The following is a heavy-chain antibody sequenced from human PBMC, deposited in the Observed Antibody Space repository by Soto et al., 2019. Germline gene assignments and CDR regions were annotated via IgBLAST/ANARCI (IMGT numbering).Heavy chain of an antibody. CDR2: IYYSGST. J-gene: IGHJ3*02. D-gene: IGHD3-10*01. CDR3: AGDENYYGSGSYSHAFDI. CDR1: GGSISSGGYY. Sequence: SETLSLTCTVSGGSISSGGYYWSWIRQHPGKGLEWIGYIYYSGSTYYNPSLKSRVTISLDTSRNQFSLKLSSVTAADTAVYYCAGDENYYGSGSYSHAFDIWGQGTMVT. V-gene: IGHV4-31*03.